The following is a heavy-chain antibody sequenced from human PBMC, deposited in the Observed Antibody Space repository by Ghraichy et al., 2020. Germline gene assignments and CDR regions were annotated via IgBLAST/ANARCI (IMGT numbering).Heavy chain of an antibody. CDR2: IYYSGST. D-gene: IGHD6-13*01. CDR1: GGSISSSSYY. CDR3: ARRGIGAASARD. Sequence: SETLSLTCTVSGGSISSSSYYWGWIRQPPGKGLEWIGNIYYSGSTYYNPSLKSRVTMSVDTSKNQFSLNLSSVTAADTAVYYCARRGIGAASARDWGQGTLVTVSS. J-gene: IGHJ4*02. V-gene: IGHV4-39*01.